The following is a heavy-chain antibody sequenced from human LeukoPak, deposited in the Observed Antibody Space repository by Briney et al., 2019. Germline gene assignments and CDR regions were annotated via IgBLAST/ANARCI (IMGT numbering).Heavy chain of an antibody. J-gene: IGHJ6*02. D-gene: IGHD5-24*01. CDR2: IYSGGST. CDR3: ASRDKGYYYGMDV. CDR1: GFTVSTNY. Sequence: GGSLRLSCAASGFTVSTNYMSWVRHTPGKGLEWVSLIYSGGSTYYADSVKGRFTISRDNSKNTLYLQMNSLRAEDTAVYYCASRDKGYYYGMDVRGQGTTVTVSS. V-gene: IGHV3-66*01.